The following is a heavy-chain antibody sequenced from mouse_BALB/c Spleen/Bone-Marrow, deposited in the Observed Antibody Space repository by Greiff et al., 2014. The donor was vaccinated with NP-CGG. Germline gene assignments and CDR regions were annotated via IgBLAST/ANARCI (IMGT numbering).Heavy chain of an antibody. CDR1: GFSLTSYG. CDR2: IWAGGNT. D-gene: IGHD1-2*01. J-gene: IGHJ2*01. Sequence: VKLVESGPGLVAPSQSLSITCTVSGFSLTSYGVHWVRQPPGKGLEWLGVIWAGGNTNYNSTLMSRLSISKDNSKSQVFLKMNSLQSDNTAMYYCARGLRLRDYFDYWGQGTTLTVSS. V-gene: IGHV2-9*02. CDR3: ARGLRLRDYFDY.